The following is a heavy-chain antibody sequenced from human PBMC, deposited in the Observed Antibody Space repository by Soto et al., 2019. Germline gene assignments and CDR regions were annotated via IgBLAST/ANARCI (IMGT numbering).Heavy chain of an antibody. D-gene: IGHD7-27*01. V-gene: IGHV3-72*01. CDR1: GFAFSDHY. J-gene: IGHJ4*02. CDR3: ARGSPSTLTAFEY. CDR2: IRNHANRYTT. Sequence: GGSLRLSCAASGFAFSDHYMDWVRRAPGKGLEWVGRIRNHANRYTTEYAPSVKGRFTVSRDDSKNSLYLQMNSLKTEDTALYSCARGSPSTLTAFEYWGQGTLVTVSS.